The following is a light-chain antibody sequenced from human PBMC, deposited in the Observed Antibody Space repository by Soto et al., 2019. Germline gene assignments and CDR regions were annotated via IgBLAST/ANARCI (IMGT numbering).Light chain of an antibody. J-gene: IGKJ2*01. CDR3: QQCRAWPQT. V-gene: IGKV3-11*01. CDR1: QNVNSF. CDR2: DAS. Sequence: EIVLTQSPAALSLSPGEIATLSCRASQNVNSFLAWYHQKPGLSPRLLIYDASNRATGIQARFSGSGSGTDFTLTISSLEPEDFAVYYCQQCRAWPQTFGQGTKLEIK.